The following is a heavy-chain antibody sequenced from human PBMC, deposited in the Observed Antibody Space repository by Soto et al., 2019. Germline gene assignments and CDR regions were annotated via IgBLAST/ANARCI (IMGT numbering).Heavy chain of an antibody. V-gene: IGHV3-64D*06. J-gene: IGHJ4*02. Sequence: GSLRIAGSASGFTFNSYAMHWVRQAPGKGLEFLSAISSYGADTYYADSVKGRFAISRDNSKNTLYLQMSSLRAEDTALYYCVKEGYMRSDWYGQFDYWGQGALVTVSS. CDR3: VKEGYMRSDWYGQFDY. D-gene: IGHD6-19*01. CDR2: ISSYGADT. CDR1: GFTFNSYA.